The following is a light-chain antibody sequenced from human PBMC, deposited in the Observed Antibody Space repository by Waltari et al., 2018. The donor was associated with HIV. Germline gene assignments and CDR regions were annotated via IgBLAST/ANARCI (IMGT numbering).Light chain of an antibody. V-gene: IGKV3-20*01. CDR2: GAS. CDR1: QSVSSSY. J-gene: IGKJ3*01. Sequence: EIVLPQSPGTLSLSPGERATLSSRASQSVSSSYLAWYQQKPGQAPRLLIYGASSRATGIPDRFSGSGSGTDFTLTISRLEPEDFAVYYCQQYGSSSFTFGPGTKVDIK. CDR3: QQYGSSSFT.